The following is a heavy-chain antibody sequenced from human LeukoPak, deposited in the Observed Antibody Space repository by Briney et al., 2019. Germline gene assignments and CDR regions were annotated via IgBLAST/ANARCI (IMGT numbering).Heavy chain of an antibody. J-gene: IGHJ3*02. V-gene: IGHV3-30*18. CDR1: GFTFSSYA. Sequence: GRSLRPSCAASGFTFSSYAMHWVRQAPGKGLEWVALISYDGSNKYYADSVKGRFTISRDNSKNTLYLQMNSLRAEDTAVYYCAKFFTGEYVRAFDIWGQGTMVTVSS. CDR3: AKFFTGEYVRAFDI. D-gene: IGHD3-10*02. CDR2: ISYDGSNK.